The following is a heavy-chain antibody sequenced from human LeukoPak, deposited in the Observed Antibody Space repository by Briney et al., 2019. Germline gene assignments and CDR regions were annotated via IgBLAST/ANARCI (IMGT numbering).Heavy chain of an antibody. CDR3: TTTIVGVTTWFDP. Sequence: GGSLRLSCAASGFTFSSYAMYWVRQAPGKGLEWVSGIFGSGGSTHYADSVKGRFTISRDNSKNTLYLQMNSLKTEDTAVYYCTTTIVGVTTWFDPWGQGTLVTVSS. CDR1: GFTFSSYA. D-gene: IGHD1-26*01. V-gene: IGHV3-23*01. CDR2: IFGSGGST. J-gene: IGHJ5*02.